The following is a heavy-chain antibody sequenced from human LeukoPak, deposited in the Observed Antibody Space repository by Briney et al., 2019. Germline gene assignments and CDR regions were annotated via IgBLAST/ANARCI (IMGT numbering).Heavy chain of an antibody. CDR3: ARVAVPAARFDY. Sequence: PSETLSLTCTVSGGSISSYYWSWIRQPPGKGLEWIGYIYYSGSTNYNPSLKSRVTISVDTSKNQFSLKLSSVTAADTAVYYCARVAVPAARFDYWGQGTLVTVSS. J-gene: IGHJ4*02. D-gene: IGHD2-2*01. CDR1: GGSISSYY. V-gene: IGHV4-59*01. CDR2: IYYSGST.